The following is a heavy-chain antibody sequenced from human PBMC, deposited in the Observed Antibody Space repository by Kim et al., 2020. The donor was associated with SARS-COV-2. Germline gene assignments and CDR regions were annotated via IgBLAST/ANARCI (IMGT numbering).Heavy chain of an antibody. V-gene: IGHV1-69*13. D-gene: IGHD6-13*01. J-gene: IGHJ6*03. CDR2: IIPIFGTA. CDR1: GGTFSSYA. CDR3: ARDRSSSWNGNEGYYYMDV. Sequence: SVKVSCKASGGTFSSYAISWVRQAPGQGLEWMGGIIPIFGTANYAQKFQGRVTITADESTSTAYMELSSLRSEDTAVYYCARDRSSSWNGNEGYYYMDVWGKGTTVTVSS.